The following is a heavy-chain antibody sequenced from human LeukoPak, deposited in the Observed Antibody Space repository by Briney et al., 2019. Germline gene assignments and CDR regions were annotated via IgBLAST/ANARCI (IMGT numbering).Heavy chain of an antibody. CDR2: IIPIFGTA. CDR1: GGTFSSYA. J-gene: IGHJ6*03. CDR3: ARGRHYYGSGSYYKGYYYYMDV. D-gene: IGHD3-10*01. Sequence: GASVKVSCKASGGTFSSYAISWVRQAPGQGLEWMGGIIPIFGTANYAQKFQGRVTITADESTSTAYMELSSLRSEDTAVYYCARGRHYYGSGSYYKGYYYYMDVWGKGTTVTISS. V-gene: IGHV1-69*13.